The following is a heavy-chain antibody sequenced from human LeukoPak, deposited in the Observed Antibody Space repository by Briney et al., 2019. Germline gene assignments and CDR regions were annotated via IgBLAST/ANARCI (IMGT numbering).Heavy chain of an antibody. V-gene: IGHV4-59*08. CDR2: IYYSGST. Sequence: SETLSLTCTVSGGSISSYYWSWIRQPPGKGLEWIGYIYYSGSTNYNPSLKSRVTISVDTSKNQFSLKLSSVTAADTAVYYCARLPSYSRYYYYGMDVWGQGTTVAVSS. CDR1: GGSISSYY. D-gene: IGHD1-26*01. CDR3: ARLPSYSRYYYYGMDV. J-gene: IGHJ6*02.